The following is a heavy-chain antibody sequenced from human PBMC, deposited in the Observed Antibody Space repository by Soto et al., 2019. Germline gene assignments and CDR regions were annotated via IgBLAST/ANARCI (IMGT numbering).Heavy chain of an antibody. D-gene: IGHD2-8*01. CDR1: GFTFSDHY. V-gene: IGHV3-72*01. CDR3: ARLMGTSFDL. CDR2: ARNKVNGYTT. J-gene: IGHJ4*02. Sequence: GGSLRLSCVASGFTFSDHYMDWVRQAPGKGLEWVGRARNKVNGYTTAYAASVEGRFAISRDDSKNSLYLQMSSLKAEDTAVYFCARLMGTSFDLWGQGTLVTVSS.